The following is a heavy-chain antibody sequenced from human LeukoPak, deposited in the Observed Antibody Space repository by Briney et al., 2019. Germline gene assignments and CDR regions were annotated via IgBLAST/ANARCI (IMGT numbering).Heavy chain of an antibody. CDR3: ARIYSYGAQSDY. D-gene: IGHD5-18*01. CDR1: GFSLSTSGMC. V-gene: IGHV2-70*11. J-gene: IGHJ4*02. Sequence: SGPALVKPTQTLTLTCTFSGFSLSTSGMCVSWIRQPPGQALEWLARIDWDDDKYYSTSLKTRLTISKDTSKNQVVLTMTNMDPVDTATYYCARIYSYGAQSDYWGQGTLVTVSS. CDR2: IDWDDDK.